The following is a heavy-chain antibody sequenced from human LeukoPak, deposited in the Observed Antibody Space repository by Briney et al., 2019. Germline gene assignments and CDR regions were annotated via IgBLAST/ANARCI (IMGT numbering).Heavy chain of an antibody. CDR2: INPNSGGT. J-gene: IGHJ4*02. CDR3: AREGGLGDYVWGSYRYPFDY. CDR1: GYTFTSYG. V-gene: IGHV1-2*02. Sequence: ASVKVSCKASGYTFTSYGISWVRQATGQGLEWMGWINPNSGGTNYAQKFQGRVTMTRDTSISTAYMELSRLRSDDTAVYYCAREGGLGDYVWGSYRYPFDYWGQGTLVTVSS. D-gene: IGHD3-16*02.